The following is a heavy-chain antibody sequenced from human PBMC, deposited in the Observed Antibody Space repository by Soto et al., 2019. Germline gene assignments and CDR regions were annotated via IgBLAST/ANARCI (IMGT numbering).Heavy chain of an antibody. D-gene: IGHD6-13*01. Sequence: QLQLQESGPGLVKPSETLSLTCTVSGGSVNSSSYYWGWIRQPPGKGLEWIGSIYYSGSTYYNPSLKSRVPIPVDTSKNQFSLKLSSVTAADTAVYYCARHLPGRSSSWYEWYYYYGMDVWGQGTTVTVSS. CDR2: IYYSGST. CDR3: ARHLPGRSSSWYEWYYYYGMDV. V-gene: IGHV4-39*01. CDR1: GGSVNSSSYY. J-gene: IGHJ6*02.